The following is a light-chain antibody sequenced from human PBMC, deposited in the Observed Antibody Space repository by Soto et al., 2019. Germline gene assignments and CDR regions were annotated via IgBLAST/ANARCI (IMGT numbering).Light chain of an antibody. V-gene: IGKV3-11*01. J-gene: IGKJ4*01. Sequence: EIVMTQSPATLSLSPGERATLSCRASQSVGTYLAWYQQKPGQAPRLLIYDSSKRATDIPARFSGSGSGTDFTLTISSLGPEDVAVYYCQQRSIWPPAFGGGTKVQIK. CDR2: DSS. CDR1: QSVGTY. CDR3: QQRSIWPPA.